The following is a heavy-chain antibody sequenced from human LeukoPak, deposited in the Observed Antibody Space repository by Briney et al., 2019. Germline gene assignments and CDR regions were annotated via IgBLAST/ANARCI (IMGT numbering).Heavy chain of an antibody. D-gene: IGHD2-2*01. CDR3: ARMIPAAIYYYGMDV. J-gene: IGHJ6*02. CDR2: IIPIFGTA. Sequence: SVKVSCKASGGTFSSYAISWVRQAPGQGLEWLGGIIPIFGTANYAQKFQGRVTITADESTSTAYMELSSLRSEDTAVYYCARMIPAAIYYYGMDVWGQGTTVTVSS. V-gene: IGHV1-69*01. CDR1: GGTFSSYA.